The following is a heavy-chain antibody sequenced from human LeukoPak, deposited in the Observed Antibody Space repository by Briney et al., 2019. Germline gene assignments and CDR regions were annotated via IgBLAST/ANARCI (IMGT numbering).Heavy chain of an antibody. CDR1: GYSISSGYY. V-gene: IGHV4-38-2*02. CDR2: IYHSGST. Sequence: SETLSLTCTVSGYSISSGYYWGWIRQPPGKGLEWIGSIYHSGSTYYNPSLKSRVTISVDTSKNQFSLKLSSVTAADTAVYYCARDKRYFDWLSNYFDYWGQGTLVTVSS. D-gene: IGHD3-9*01. CDR3: ARDKRYFDWLSNYFDY. J-gene: IGHJ4*02.